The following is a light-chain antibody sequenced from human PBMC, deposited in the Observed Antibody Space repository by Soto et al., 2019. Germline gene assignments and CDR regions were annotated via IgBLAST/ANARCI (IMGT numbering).Light chain of an antibody. CDR3: ETWDSDIGV. V-gene: IGLV4-60*03. Sequence: QPVLTQSSSASASLGSSVKLTCTLSSGHSSHVIAWHQQQPGKAPRFLMKLERSGRYNKGIGVPDRFSGSSSGADRYLTVSNLQSEDEAEYHCETWDSDIGVFGGGTKLTVL. CDR2: LERSGRY. J-gene: IGLJ3*02. CDR1: SGHSSHV.